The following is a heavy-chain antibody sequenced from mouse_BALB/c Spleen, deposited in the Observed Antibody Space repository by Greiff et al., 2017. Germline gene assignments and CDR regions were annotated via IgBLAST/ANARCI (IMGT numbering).Heavy chain of an antibody. CDR3: ARCLYYYGSSAFAY. J-gene: IGHJ3*01. V-gene: IGHV1-18*01. D-gene: IGHD1-1*01. CDR1: GYTFTDYN. CDR2: INPNNGGT. Sequence: VQLKQSGPELVKPGASVKIPCKASGYTFTDYNMDWVKQSHGKSLEWIGDINPNNGGTIYNQKFKGKATLTVDKSSSTAYMELRSLTSEDTAVYYCARCLYYYGSSAFAYWGQGTLVTVSA.